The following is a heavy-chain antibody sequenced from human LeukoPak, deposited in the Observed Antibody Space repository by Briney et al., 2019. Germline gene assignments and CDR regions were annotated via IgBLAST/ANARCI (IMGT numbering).Heavy chain of an antibody. CDR1: GFTFSSYA. D-gene: IGHD3-22*01. Sequence: GGSLRLSCAASGFTFSSYAMSLVRQAPGKGLDWVSAISGSGGSTYYADSVKGRFTISRDNSKNTLYLQMNSLRAEDTAVYYCAKGDTYYYDSSGYYYAYWGQGTLVTVSS. CDR3: AKGDTYYYDSSGYYYAY. J-gene: IGHJ4*02. V-gene: IGHV3-23*01. CDR2: ISGSGGST.